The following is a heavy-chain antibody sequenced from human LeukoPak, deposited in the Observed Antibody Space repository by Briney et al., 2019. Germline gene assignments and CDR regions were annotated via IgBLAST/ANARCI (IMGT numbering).Heavy chain of an antibody. D-gene: IGHD3-3*01. CDR3: ARGIVITIFGVVTPYYFDY. V-gene: IGHV1-18*01. J-gene: IGHJ4*02. CDR1: GYTFTSYG. Sequence: ASVKVSCKASGYTFTSYGISWVRQAPGQGLEWMGWISAYNGNTNYAQKLQGRVTMTTDTSTSTAYMELRSLRSDDTAVYYCARGIVITIFGVVTPYYFDYWGQGTLVTVSS. CDR2: ISAYNGNT.